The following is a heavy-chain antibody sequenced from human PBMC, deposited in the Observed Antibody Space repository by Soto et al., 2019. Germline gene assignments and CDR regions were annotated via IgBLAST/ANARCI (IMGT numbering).Heavy chain of an antibody. Sequence: EVQLVESGGGLVKPGGYLRLSCAASGFTFSNTWMTWVRQAPGKGLEWVGRIKSKTDGGTTDYAAPVKDRFIISRDDSKNTLFLQMNSLKTEDTAVYYCTAEPFDGSWGQGTLVTVSS. CDR2: IKSKTDGGTT. CDR1: GFTFSNTW. D-gene: IGHD5-12*01. J-gene: IGHJ5*02. CDR3: TAEPFDGS. V-gene: IGHV3-15*01.